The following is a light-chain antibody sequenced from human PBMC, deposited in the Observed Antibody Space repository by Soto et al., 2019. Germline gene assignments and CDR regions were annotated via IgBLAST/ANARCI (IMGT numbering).Light chain of an antibody. Sequence: QSALTQPPSASGSPGQSVTISCTGTSSDVGGEDYVSWYQQHPGIAPKLMIYEVSKWPSGVPDRFSGSKSGNTASLTVSGIQAEDEADYYCSSYAGSNNVVFGGGTKLTVL. CDR3: SSYAGSNNVV. CDR1: SSDVGGEDY. V-gene: IGLV2-8*01. CDR2: EVS. J-gene: IGLJ2*01.